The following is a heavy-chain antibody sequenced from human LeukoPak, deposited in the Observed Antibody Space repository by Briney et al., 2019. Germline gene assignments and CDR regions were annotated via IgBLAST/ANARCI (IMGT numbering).Heavy chain of an antibody. D-gene: IGHD2-21*02. CDR2: ISSNGGST. CDR1: GFTFSSYA. V-gene: IGHV3-64D*06. J-gene: IGHJ4*02. CDR3: VKGIVVVTARAFDY. Sequence: RGSLCLSCSASGFTFSSYAMHWVRQAPGKGLEYVSAISSNGGSTYYADSVKGRFTISRDNSKNTLYLQMSSLRPEDTAVYYCVKGIVVVTARAFDYWGQGTLVTVSS.